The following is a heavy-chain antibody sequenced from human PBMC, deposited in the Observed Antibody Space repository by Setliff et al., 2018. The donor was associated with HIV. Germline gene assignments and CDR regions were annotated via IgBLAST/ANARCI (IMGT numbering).Heavy chain of an antibody. CDR3: ARRGRQQSDDFDI. D-gene: IGHD6-13*01. V-gene: IGHV1-2*06. J-gene: IGHJ3*02. Sequence: ASVKVSCKASGYTFTGYYVHGVRQAPGQGLEWVGRINPNSGDTNYAQKFQGRVTMTRDTSIRTAYMGLSRLRSDDTAVYYCARRGRQQSDDFDIWGQGTMVTVSS. CDR2: INPNSGDT. CDR1: GYTFTGYY.